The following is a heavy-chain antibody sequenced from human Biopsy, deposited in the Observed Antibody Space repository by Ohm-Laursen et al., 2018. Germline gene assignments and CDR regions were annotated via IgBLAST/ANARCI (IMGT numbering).Heavy chain of an antibody. V-gene: IGHV4-59*08. CDR2: ISYSGST. D-gene: IGHD6-19*01. CDR1: GGSISGSS. J-gene: IGHJ3*02. CDR3: AKHGSGWTGDDALHI. Sequence: TLSLTCTVSGGSISGSSWSWIRQAPGRGLEWVGYISYSGSTSNNPSLKSRITISVVTSKNQISLKVTSVTAADTAVYYCAKHGSGWTGDDALHIWGQGTMVTVSS.